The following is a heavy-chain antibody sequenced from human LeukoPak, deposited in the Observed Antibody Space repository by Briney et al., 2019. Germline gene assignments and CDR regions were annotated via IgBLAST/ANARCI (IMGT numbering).Heavy chain of an antibody. CDR1: GFTFSSYA. J-gene: IGHJ4*02. Sequence: GRSLRLSCAASGFTFSSYAMHWVRQAPGKGLEWVAVISYDGSSKYYADSVKGRFTISRDNSKNTLYLQMNSLRAEDTAVYYCARDRIPAVAGILSRYYFDYGGQGTLVTVSS. CDR3: ARDRIPAVAGILSRYYFDY. V-gene: IGHV3-30*04. D-gene: IGHD6-19*01. CDR2: ISYDGSSK.